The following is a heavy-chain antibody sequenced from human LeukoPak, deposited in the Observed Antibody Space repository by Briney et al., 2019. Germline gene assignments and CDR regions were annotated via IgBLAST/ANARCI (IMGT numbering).Heavy chain of an antibody. CDR3: ARAVYSGYDYLPPNWFDP. D-gene: IGHD5-12*01. CDR2: IIPIFGTA. CDR1: GYTFTGYY. J-gene: IGHJ5*02. Sequence: SVKVSCKASGYTFTGYYMHWVRQAPGQGLEWMGGIIPIFGTANYAQKFQGRVTITADESTSTAYMELSSLRSEDTAVYYCARAVYSGYDYLPPNWFDPWGQGTLVTVSS. V-gene: IGHV1-69*13.